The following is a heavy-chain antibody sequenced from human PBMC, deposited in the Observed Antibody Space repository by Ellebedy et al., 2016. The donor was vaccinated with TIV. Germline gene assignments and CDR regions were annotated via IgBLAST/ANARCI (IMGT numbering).Heavy chain of an antibody. J-gene: IGHJ4*02. D-gene: IGHD3-22*01. Sequence: ESLKISCAASGFTFSRYWMHWVRQAPGKGLEWIGSIYYSGSTYYNPSLKSRVTISVDTSKNQFSLKLSSVTAADTAVYYCARVPLTTYYYDSSGYYWGQGTLVTVSS. CDR1: GFTFSRYW. CDR2: IYYSGST. CDR3: ARVPLTTYYYDSSGYY. V-gene: IGHV4-39*07.